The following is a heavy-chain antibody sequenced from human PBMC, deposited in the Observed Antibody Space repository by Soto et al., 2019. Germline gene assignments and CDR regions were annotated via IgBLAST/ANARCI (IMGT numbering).Heavy chain of an antibody. CDR3: ARESDSRAEYFQH. Sequence: SETLSLTCTVPGGSISSGDYYWSWIRQPPGKGLEWIGYIYYSGSTYYNPSLRSRVTISVDTSKNQFSLKLSSVTAADTAVYYCARESDSRAEYFQHWGQGTLVTVSS. CDR1: GGSISSGDYY. J-gene: IGHJ1*01. D-gene: IGHD2-15*01. CDR2: IYYSGST. V-gene: IGHV4-30-4*01.